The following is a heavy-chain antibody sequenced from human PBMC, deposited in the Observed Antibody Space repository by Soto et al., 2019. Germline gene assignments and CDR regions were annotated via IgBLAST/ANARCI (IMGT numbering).Heavy chain of an antibody. CDR1: GFTFSNYA. CDR2: ISGSGDTP. CDR3: AKEGPRGLYYFDS. J-gene: IGHJ4*02. Sequence: GGSLRLSCAASGFTFSNYAISWVRQAPGKGLEWVSIISGSGDTPYYADSVKGRFTISRDNSRNTLYLQMNSLRAGDSAKYYCAKEGPRGLYYFDSGGAGTLVTVP. V-gene: IGHV3-23*01. D-gene: IGHD3-16*01.